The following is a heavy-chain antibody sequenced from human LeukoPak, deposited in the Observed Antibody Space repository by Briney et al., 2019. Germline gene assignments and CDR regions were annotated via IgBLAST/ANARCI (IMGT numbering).Heavy chain of an antibody. V-gene: IGHV3-30*18. Sequence: PGGSLRLSCAASGFTFSSYGMHWVRQAPGKGLEWVAVISYDGSNKYYADSVKGRFTISRDNSKNTLYLQMNSLRAEDTAVYYCAKDVGYYGSGPGDYWGQGTLVTVSS. CDR3: AKDVGYYGSGPGDY. D-gene: IGHD3-10*01. CDR2: ISYDGSNK. J-gene: IGHJ4*02. CDR1: GFTFSSYG.